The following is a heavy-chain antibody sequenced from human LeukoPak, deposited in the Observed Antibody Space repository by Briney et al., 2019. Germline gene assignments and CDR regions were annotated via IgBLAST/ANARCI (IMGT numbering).Heavy chain of an antibody. CDR1: GYTFTGYY. V-gene: IGHV1-2*02. Sequence: GSVRVSCKASGYTFTGYYIHWVRQAPGQGVEWIGWINPNSGGTNYAQKFQGRVTMTRDTSISTAYMELSRLRSDDTAVYYCASIAVVVPYWGQGTLVTVSS. D-gene: IGHD2-2*01. CDR2: INPNSGGT. CDR3: ASIAVVVPY. J-gene: IGHJ4*02.